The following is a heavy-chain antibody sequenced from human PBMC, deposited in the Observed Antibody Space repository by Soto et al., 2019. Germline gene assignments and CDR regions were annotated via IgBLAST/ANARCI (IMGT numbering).Heavy chain of an antibody. J-gene: IGHJ4*02. Sequence: SETLSLTCTVSGGSISSYYWSWIRQPPGKGLEWIGYIYYTGSTHYNPSLKSRVTMSIDTSNNQFSLKLSSVTAADTAVYYCARDPIPYYYDSSGSNVSWGQGTLVTVSS. CDR2: IYYTGST. CDR3: ARDPIPYYYDSSGSNVS. CDR1: GGSISSYY. V-gene: IGHV4-59*12. D-gene: IGHD3-22*01.